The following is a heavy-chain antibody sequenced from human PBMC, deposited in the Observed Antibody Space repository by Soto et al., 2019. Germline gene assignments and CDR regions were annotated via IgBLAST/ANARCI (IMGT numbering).Heavy chain of an antibody. CDR2: LSWNSGSI. V-gene: IGHV3-9*01. Sequence: EVQLVESGGGLLQPGRSLRLSCAASGFTFDDYAMHWVRQAPGKGLEWVSGLSWNSGSIGYADSVKGRFTISRDNAKNSMYLRMDSLRGEATPLYYCGTTKVSTIWGNWFDRWGQGTMVTVPS. CDR1: GFTFDDYA. J-gene: IGHJ5*02. D-gene: IGHD3-16*01. CDR3: GTTKVSTIWGNWFDR.